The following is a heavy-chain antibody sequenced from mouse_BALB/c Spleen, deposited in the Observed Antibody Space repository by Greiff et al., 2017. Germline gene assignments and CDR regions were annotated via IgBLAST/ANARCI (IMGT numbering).Heavy chain of an antibody. CDR2: INPSTGYT. CDR3: ARLDGYYGFAY. CDR1: GYTFTSYW. Sequence: QVQLKESGAELAKPGASVKMSCKASGYTFTSYWMHWVKQRPGQGLEWIGYINPSTGYTEYNQKFKDKATLTADKSSSTAYMQLSSLTSEDSAVYYCARLDGYYGFAYWGQGTLVTVSA. V-gene: IGHV1-7*01. D-gene: IGHD2-3*01. J-gene: IGHJ3*01.